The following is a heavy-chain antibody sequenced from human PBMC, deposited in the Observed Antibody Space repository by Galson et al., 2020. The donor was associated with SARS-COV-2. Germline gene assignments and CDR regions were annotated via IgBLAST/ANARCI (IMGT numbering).Heavy chain of an antibody. J-gene: IGHJ4*02. CDR2: IYPGDSDT. CDR3: ARHRLSIKDYYDSSGYSY. D-gene: IGHD3-22*01. V-gene: IGHV5-51*01. CDR1: GYSFTSYW. Sequence: GESLKISCKGSGYSFTSYWIGWVRQMPGKGLEWMGIIYPGDSDTRYSPSFQGQVTISADKSISTAYLQWSSLKALDTAMYYCARHRLSIKDYYDSSGYSYWGQGTLVTVSS.